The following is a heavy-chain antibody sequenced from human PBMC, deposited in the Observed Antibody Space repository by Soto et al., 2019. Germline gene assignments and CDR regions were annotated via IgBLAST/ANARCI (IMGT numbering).Heavy chain of an antibody. V-gene: IGHV4-39*01. CDR2: IYYSGTT. J-gene: IGHJ5*02. CDR1: GGSISSSSYY. D-gene: IGHD3-10*01. Sequence: SETLSLTCSVSGGSISSSSYYWGWIRQPPGKGLEWIGSIYYSGTTYYNPSLKSRVTISVDTSKNQFSLKLRSVTAADTAVYYCARHQPVAYGSGSYRWFDPWGQGTLVTVSS. CDR3: ARHQPVAYGSGSYRWFDP.